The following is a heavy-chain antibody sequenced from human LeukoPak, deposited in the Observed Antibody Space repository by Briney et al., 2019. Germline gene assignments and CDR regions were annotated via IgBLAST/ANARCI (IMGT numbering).Heavy chain of an antibody. CDR2: INSDGSWT. V-gene: IGHV3-74*01. CDR3: VSFYETY. Sequence: GGSLRLSCAASGNYWMHWVRQAPGKGLVWVSHINSDGSWTSYADSVTGRFTISKDNAKNTVYLQMNNLRAEDTAVYYCVSFYETYWGRGTLVTVS. D-gene: IGHD2-2*01. J-gene: IGHJ4*02. CDR1: GNYW.